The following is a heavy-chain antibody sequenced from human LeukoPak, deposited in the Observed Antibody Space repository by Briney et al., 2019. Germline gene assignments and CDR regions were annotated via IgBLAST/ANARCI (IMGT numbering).Heavy chain of an antibody. Sequence: GGSLRLSCAASGFTFSSYAMSWVRQAPGKGLEWVSAISGSGGSTYYAGSVKGRFTISRVNSKNTLYLQMNSLRAEDTAVYYCAKILGLDSGYEDVDYWGQGTLVTVSS. CDR3: AKILGLDSGYEDVDY. CDR2: ISGSGGST. CDR1: GFTFSSYA. V-gene: IGHV3-23*01. D-gene: IGHD5-12*01. J-gene: IGHJ4*02.